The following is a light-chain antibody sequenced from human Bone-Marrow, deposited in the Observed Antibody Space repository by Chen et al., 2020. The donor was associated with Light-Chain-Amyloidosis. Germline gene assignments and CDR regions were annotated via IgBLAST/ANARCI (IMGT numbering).Light chain of an antibody. CDR3: YTYAGSATFV. CDR1: SSNVGDYSL. V-gene: IGLV2-23*01. CDR2: VGI. J-gene: IGLJ1*01. Sequence: QSALTHPASVSGSPGQSITIPCTGTSSNVGDYSLVSWYQQHPGKAPKLILYVGIQRPSGVSSRFSGSMSGNTASLTISGLQTEDEADYFCYTYAGSATFVFGSATTVTVL.